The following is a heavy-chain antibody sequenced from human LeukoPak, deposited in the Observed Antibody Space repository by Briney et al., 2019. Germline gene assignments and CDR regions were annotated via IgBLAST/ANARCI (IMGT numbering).Heavy chain of an antibody. CDR1: GYSFTSYW. Sequence: GESLKLSGKGSGYSFTSYWISGVRQMPGTGLEWMGRIDPSDSYTNYSPSFQGHVTISADKSISTAYLQWSSLKASDTAMYYCARRGITMVRGPDYYYGMDVWGQGTPVTVSS. CDR3: ARRGITMVRGPDYYYGMDV. J-gene: IGHJ6*02. D-gene: IGHD3-10*01. CDR2: IDPSDSYT. V-gene: IGHV5-10-1*01.